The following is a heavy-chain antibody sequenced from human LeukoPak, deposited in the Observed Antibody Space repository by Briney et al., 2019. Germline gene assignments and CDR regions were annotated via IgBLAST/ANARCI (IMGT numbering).Heavy chain of an antibody. CDR1: GYTFTSYG. Sequence: ASVKVSCKASGYTFTSYGISWVRQAPGQGLEWMGWISAYNGNTNYAQKFQGRVTMTTDTSTSTAYMELRSLRSDDTAVYYCARDREGYSSSWYYFDYWGQGTLVTVSS. V-gene: IGHV1-18*01. J-gene: IGHJ4*02. D-gene: IGHD6-13*01. CDR3: ARDREGYSSSWYYFDY. CDR2: ISAYNGNT.